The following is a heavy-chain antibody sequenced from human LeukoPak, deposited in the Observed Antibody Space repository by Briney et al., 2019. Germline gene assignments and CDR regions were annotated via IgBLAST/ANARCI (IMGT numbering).Heavy chain of an antibody. CDR1: GFTFSTYS. D-gene: IGHD3-16*01. V-gene: IGHV3-21*01. CDR2: ICGSSACI. CDR3: GRGGAASDRGGKGHRPPHFDY. J-gene: IGHJ4*02. Sequence: GGSLRLSCAASGFTFSTYSMNWVRQAPGEGLEWVSAICGSSACILYADSVKGRFTISRDNADNSLYLQMNSLRAEDTAPCYCGRGGAASDRGGKGHRPPHFDYWGQGPLVTVSS.